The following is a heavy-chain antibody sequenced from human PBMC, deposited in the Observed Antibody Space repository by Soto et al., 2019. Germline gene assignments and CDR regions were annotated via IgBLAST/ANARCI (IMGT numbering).Heavy chain of an antibody. V-gene: IGHV2-5*02. CDR2: TLWDDDK. CDR3: VYRRPATATWFDP. CDR1: GFSLNISGVG. J-gene: IGHJ5*02. D-gene: IGHD5-18*01. Sequence: SGPTLVNPTQTLTLTCTFSGFSLNISGVGVGWIRQPPGKALEWLALTLWDDDKRYSPSLKNRLSITKDTSKNQVFLTMTNMDPVDTGTYYCVYRRPATATWFDPWGQGILVTVSS.